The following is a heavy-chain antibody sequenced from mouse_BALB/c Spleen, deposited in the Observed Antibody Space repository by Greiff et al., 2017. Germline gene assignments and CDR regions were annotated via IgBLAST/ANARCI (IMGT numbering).Heavy chain of an antibody. CDR1: GFTFSSYG. CDR3: ARTGAYRGAWFAY. D-gene: IGHD2-14*01. CDR2: ISSGGSYT. V-gene: IGHV5-6*01. Sequence: EVQRVESGGDLVKPGGSLKLSCAASGFTFSSYGMSWVRQTPDKRLEWVATISSGGSYTYYPDSVKGRFTISRDNAKNTLYLQMSSLKSEDTAMYYCARTGAYRGAWFAYWGQGTLVTVSA. J-gene: IGHJ3*01.